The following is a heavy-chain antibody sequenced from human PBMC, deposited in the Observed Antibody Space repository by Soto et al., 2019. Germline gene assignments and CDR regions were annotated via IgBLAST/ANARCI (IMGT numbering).Heavy chain of an antibody. CDR1: GGSISSGPYS. J-gene: IGHJ5*02. CDR3: ARAYCSGGSCWAWSNWFVP. D-gene: IGHD2-15*01. Sequence: PSETLSLTCTVSGGSISSGPYSWGWIRQPPGEGLEWIGTFHYSESTYYNPSLESRITINPDTSKNQFSLQLNSVTPEDTAVYYWARAYCSGGSCWAWSNWFVPWGQGTLVTVSS. V-gene: IGHV4-39*01. CDR2: FHYSEST.